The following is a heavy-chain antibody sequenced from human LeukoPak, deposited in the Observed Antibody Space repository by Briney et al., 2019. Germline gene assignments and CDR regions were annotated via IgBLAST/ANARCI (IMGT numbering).Heavy chain of an antibody. CDR1: GFTFSSYS. CDR3: ARDRGSIAARHFDY. D-gene: IGHD6-6*01. Sequence: GGSLRLSCAASGFTFSSYSMNWVRQAPGKGLEWVSSISSSSSYIYYANSLKGRFTISRDNAKNSLYLQMNSLRAEDTAVYYCARDRGSIAARHFDYWGQGTLVTVSS. V-gene: IGHV3-21*01. J-gene: IGHJ4*02. CDR2: ISSSSSYI.